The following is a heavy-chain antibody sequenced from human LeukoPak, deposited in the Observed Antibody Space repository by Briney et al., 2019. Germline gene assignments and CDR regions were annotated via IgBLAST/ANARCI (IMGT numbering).Heavy chain of an antibody. V-gene: IGHV4-39*01. CDR3: ARRNVCGEGPMCTFDI. CDR1: GGSVSSGSYY. Sequence: SETLSLTCTVSGGSVSSGSYYWSWIRQPPGKGLEWIGTIYYRGNTYYNPSLDSRVTILLDTSKNQFSLKLRYVTAADTAVYYCARRNVCGEGPMCTFDIWGQGTVVAVSS. CDR2: IYYRGNT. J-gene: IGHJ3*02. D-gene: IGHD2-21*01.